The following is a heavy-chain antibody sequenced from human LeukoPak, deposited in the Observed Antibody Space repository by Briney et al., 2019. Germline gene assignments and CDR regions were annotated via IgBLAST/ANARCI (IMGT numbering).Heavy chain of an antibody. D-gene: IGHD3-10*01. Sequence: PGGSLRLSCAASGFIFSTYAMHWVRQAPGKGLEWVAAISYDGSNKYYADSVKGRFTISRDNSKSTLYLQMNSLRAEDTAVYYCARSVRLYYGSGSEFDYWGQGTLVTVSS. CDR3: ARSVRLYYGSGSEFDY. CDR1: GFIFSTYA. J-gene: IGHJ4*02. V-gene: IGHV3-30-3*01. CDR2: ISYDGSNK.